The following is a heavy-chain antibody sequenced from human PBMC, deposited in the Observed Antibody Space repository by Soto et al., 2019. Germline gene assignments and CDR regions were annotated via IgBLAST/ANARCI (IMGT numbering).Heavy chain of an antibody. D-gene: IGHD3-16*02. CDR1: GYTFTSYG. V-gene: IGHV1-18*01. J-gene: IGHJ4*02. CDR3: ARGGRSYDYVWGSYRLYDY. CDR2: ISAYNGNT. Sequence: ASVKVSCKASGYTFTSYGISWVRQAPGQGLEWMGWISAYNGNTNYAQKLQGRVTMTTDTSTSTAYMELRSLRSDDTAVYYCARGGRSYDYVWGSYRLYDYWGQGTLVTVSS.